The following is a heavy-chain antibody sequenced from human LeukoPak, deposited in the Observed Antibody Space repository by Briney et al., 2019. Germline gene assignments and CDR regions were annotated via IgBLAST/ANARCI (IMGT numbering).Heavy chain of an antibody. D-gene: IGHD1-26*01. CDR2: ISTNSGTI. V-gene: IGHV3-48*01. Sequence: GGSLRLSCAASGFTFSIYTMNWVRQAPGKGLDGISYISTNSGTIWYADSVKGRFSISRDNAKNSLFLHMNSLRAEDTAVYYCVRDLTIVGVAQVHHWGQGTLVTVSS. CDR3: VRDLTIVGVAQVHH. CDR1: GFTFSIYT. J-gene: IGHJ5*02.